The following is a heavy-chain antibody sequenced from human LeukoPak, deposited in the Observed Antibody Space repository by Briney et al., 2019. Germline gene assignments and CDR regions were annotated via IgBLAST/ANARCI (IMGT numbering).Heavy chain of an antibody. Sequence: GGSLRLSCAASGFTFSSFAMSWVRQAPGKGLEWVSAVSHIGGSTYYADSVKGRFTISRDNSKNTLYLQVNSLIIEDTAIYYCATEPAAFPLYDALDMWGQGTMVTVSS. CDR1: GFTFSSFA. J-gene: IGHJ3*02. V-gene: IGHV3-23*01. CDR3: ATEPAAFPLYDALDM. D-gene: IGHD1-14*01. CDR2: VSHIGGST.